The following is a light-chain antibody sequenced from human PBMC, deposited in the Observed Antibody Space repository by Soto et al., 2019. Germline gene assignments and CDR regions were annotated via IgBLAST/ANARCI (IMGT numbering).Light chain of an antibody. Sequence: IQMTQSPCTLSSSVVDRVTITCRASQSISSWLAWYQQKPGKAPKLLIYDASSLESGVPSRFSGSGSGTEFTLTITSLQPDDFATYYCQQYNSYPWTFGQGTKV. CDR2: DAS. V-gene: IGKV1-5*01. CDR1: QSISSW. CDR3: QQYNSYPWT. J-gene: IGKJ1*01.